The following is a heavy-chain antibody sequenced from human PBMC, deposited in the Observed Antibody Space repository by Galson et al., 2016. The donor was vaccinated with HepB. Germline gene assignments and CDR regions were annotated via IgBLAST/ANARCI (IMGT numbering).Heavy chain of an antibody. CDR3: ASMKSLSGLPLYFDD. V-gene: IGHV4-61*02. J-gene: IGHJ4*02. Sequence: TLSLTCTVSGGSITSGRYYWSWIRKPAGKGLEWIGRISASGGTNYNPSLNSRVNISVDTSKNQFSLTLSSVTAADTAVYFCASMKSLSGLPLYFDDWGQGTLITVSS. CDR1: GGSITSGRYY. D-gene: IGHD1-26*01. CDR2: ISASGGT.